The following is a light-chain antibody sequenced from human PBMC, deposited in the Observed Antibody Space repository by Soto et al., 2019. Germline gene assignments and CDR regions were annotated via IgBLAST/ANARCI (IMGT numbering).Light chain of an antibody. CDR1: SSNVGSNC. CDR2: RND. Sequence: QSVLTQPPSASGTPGQRVTISCSGSSSNVGSNCVSWYLQFPGTAPKLLTYRNDHRPSGVPDRFSGSKSGTSASLAITGLQAEDEADYYCQSYDSSLSGLWVFGGGTKLTVL. J-gene: IGLJ3*02. V-gene: IGLV1-47*01. CDR3: QSYDSSLSGLWV.